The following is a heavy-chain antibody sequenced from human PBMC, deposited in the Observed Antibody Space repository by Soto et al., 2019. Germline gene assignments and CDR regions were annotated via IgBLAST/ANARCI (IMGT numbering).Heavy chain of an antibody. J-gene: IGHJ6*02. Sequence: SETLSLTCAVSGGSISSGGYSWSWIRQPPGKGLEWIGYIYHSGSTYYNPSLKSRVTISVDRSKNQFSLKLSSVTAADTAVYYCARAEATYDLWSGYPQLGGMDVWGQGTTVTVSS. CDR1: GGSISSGGYS. CDR3: ARAEATYDLWSGYPQLGGMDV. CDR2: IYHSGST. D-gene: IGHD3-3*01. V-gene: IGHV4-30-2*01.